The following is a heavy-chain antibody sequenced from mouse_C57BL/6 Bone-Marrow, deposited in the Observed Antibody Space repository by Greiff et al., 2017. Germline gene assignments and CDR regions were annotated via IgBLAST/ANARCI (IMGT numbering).Heavy chain of an antibody. CDR3: ARQGIITTLYYYAMDY. V-gene: IGHV2-6-1*01. CDR1: GFSLTSYG. J-gene: IGHJ4*01. D-gene: IGHD2-4*01. Sequence: VKLMESGPGLVAPSQSLSITCTVSGFSLTSYGVHWVRQPPGKGLEWLVVIWSDGSTTYNSALKSRLSISKDNSKSQVFLKMNSLQTDDTAMYYCARQGIITTLYYYAMDYWGQGTSVTVSS. CDR2: IWSDGST.